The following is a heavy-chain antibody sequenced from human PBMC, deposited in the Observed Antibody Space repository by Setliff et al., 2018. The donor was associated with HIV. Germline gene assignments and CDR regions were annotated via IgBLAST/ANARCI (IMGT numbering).Heavy chain of an antibody. D-gene: IGHD2-15*01. Sequence: ASVKVSCKASGYTVTTYSLHWVRQAPGQSLEWMGWINVGKGDTKYSQDFQGRITINRDTSANTAYMELSRLTSDDTAVYFCAKGALLAVFDFDHWGHGTLVTVSS. CDR1: GYTVTTYS. CDR3: AKGALLAVFDFDH. J-gene: IGHJ4*01. V-gene: IGHV1-3*01. CDR2: INVGKGDT.